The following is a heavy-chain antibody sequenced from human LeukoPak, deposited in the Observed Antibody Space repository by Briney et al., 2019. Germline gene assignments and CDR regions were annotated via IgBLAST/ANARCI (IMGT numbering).Heavy chain of an antibody. CDR3: ARQDYYGSGSYYRRNYYYYYMDV. J-gene: IGHJ6*03. V-gene: IGHV3-23*01. Sequence: GGSLRLSCAASGFTFSSYWMSWVRQAPGKGLEWVSAISGSGDSTYYADSVKGRFTISRDNSKNTLYLQMNSLRAEDTAVYYCARQDYYGSGSYYRRNYYYYYMDVWGKGTTVTVSS. CDR2: ISGSGDST. D-gene: IGHD3-10*01. CDR1: GFTFSSYW.